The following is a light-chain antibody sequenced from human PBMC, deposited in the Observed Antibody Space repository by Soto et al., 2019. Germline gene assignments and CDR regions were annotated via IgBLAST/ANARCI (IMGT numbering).Light chain of an antibody. CDR2: DAS. CDR1: QSVSRY. Sequence: EIVLTQSPVTQSLSPGERATLSCRASQSVSRYLAWYQQKPGQAPRLLVYDASNRATGIPARFSGSGSGTDFTLTISSLEPEDFAVYYCQQRYIGLTFGGGTKVEMK. V-gene: IGKV3-11*01. J-gene: IGKJ4*01. CDR3: QQRYIGLT.